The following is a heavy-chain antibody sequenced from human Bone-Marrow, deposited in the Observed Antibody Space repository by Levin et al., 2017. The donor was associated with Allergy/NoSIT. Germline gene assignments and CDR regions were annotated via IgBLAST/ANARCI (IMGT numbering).Heavy chain of an antibody. CDR3: STVRYCTSGVCYARYYYYYGMDV. CDR2: FKGKTDGGTA. J-gene: IGHJ6*02. V-gene: IGHV3-15*07. Sequence: GESLKISCAASGFTLKNAWINWVRQAPGKGLEWVGRFKGKTDGGTADYAAPVKGRFTISRDDSKNMLYLQMNSLKTEDTAVYYCSTVRYCTSGVCYARYYYYYGMDVWGQGTTVTVSS. D-gene: IGHD2-8*01. CDR1: GFTLKNAW.